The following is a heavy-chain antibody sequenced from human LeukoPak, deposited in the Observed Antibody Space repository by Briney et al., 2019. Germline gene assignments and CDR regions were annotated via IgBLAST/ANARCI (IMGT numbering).Heavy chain of an antibody. CDR2: ISGSGGNT. Sequence: GGSLRLSCAASGFTFSSYAMSWVRQAPGKGLEWVSAISGSGGNTYYADSVKGRFTISRDNSKSTLYLQMNSLRAEDTAVYYYAKDQYGGNPQYYFDYWGQDTVDPVSS. V-gene: IGHV3-23*01. CDR3: AKDQYGGNPQYYFDY. J-gene: IGHJ4*02. CDR1: GFTFSSYA. D-gene: IGHD4-23*01.